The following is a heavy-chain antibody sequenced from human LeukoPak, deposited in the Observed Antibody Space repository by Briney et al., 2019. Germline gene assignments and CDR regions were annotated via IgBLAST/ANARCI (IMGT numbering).Heavy chain of an antibody. CDR2: IYYSGST. CDR3: TREDYGDASIDY. J-gene: IGHJ4*02. D-gene: IGHD4-17*01. CDR1: GGSISSYY. V-gene: IGHV4-59*12. Sequence: SETLSLTCTVSGGSISSYYWSWIRQLPGKGLEWIGYIYYSGSTNYNPSLKSRVTISVDTSKNQFSLRLTSVTAADTAVYFCTREDYGDASIDYWGQGTLVTVSS.